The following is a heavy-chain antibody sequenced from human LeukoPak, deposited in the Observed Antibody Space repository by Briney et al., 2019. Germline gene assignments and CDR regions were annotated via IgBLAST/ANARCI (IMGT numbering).Heavy chain of an antibody. CDR1: GGSINSYY. CDR2: IYYSGST. V-gene: IGHV4-59*05. J-gene: IGHJ4*02. CDR3: AREEPAADY. Sequence: PSETLSLTCTVSGGSINSYYWTWIRQPPGKGLEWIGSIYYSGSTYYNPSLKSRVTISVDTSKNQFSLKLSSVTAADTAVYYCAREEPAADYWGQGTLVTVSS. D-gene: IGHD2-2*01.